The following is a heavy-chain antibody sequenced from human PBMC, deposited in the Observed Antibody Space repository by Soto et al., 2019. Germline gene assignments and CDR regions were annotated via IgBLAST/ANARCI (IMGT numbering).Heavy chain of an antibody. V-gene: IGHV1-69*13. D-gene: IGHD1-26*01. CDR3: ATAGRIVGATIAGYYFDY. CDR2: IIPIFGTA. J-gene: IGHJ4*02. CDR1: GGTFSSDA. Sequence: ASVKVSCKASGGTFSSDAISWVRQAPGQGLEWMGGIIPIFGTANYAQKFQGRVTITADESTSTAYMELSSLRSEDTAVYYCATAGRIVGATIAGYYFDYWGQGTLVTVSS.